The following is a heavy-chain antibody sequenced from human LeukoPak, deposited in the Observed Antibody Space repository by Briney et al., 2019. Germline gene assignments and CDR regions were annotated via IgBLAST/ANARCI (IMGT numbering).Heavy chain of an antibody. J-gene: IGHJ4*02. CDR3: TKLKGWYGDGYFDY. Sequence: GGSLRLSCAASGFSVSSKYMSWVRQPPGKGLEWVSVIYSGGTTFYADSGKGRFTISRDNSKNTLYLQMNSLRPDDTAVYYCTKLKGWYGDGYFDYWGPGILVTVSS. CDR2: IYSGGTT. D-gene: IGHD6-19*01. V-gene: IGHV3-53*01. CDR1: GFSVSSKY.